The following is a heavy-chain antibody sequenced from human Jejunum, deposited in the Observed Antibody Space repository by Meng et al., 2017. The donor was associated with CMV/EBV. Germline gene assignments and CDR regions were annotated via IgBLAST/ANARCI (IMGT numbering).Heavy chain of an antibody. Sequence: CAVSGFTVSSNCMSWVRQAPGKGLEWVSVIYAGGSAYYADSVKDRFTISRDNSKNTLYLQMNSLRAEDTAVYYCARGTIAAELFDYWGQGTLVTVSS. CDR3: ARGTIAAELFDY. J-gene: IGHJ4*02. CDR2: IYAGGSA. CDR1: GFTVSSNC. D-gene: IGHD6-6*01. V-gene: IGHV3-53*01.